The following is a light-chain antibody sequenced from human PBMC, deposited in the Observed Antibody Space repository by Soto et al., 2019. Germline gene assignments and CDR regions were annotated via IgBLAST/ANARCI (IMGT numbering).Light chain of an antibody. Sequence: QSVLTQPPSVSEAPRQRVTISCSGSISNIGNNAVNWYQQLPGKAPKLLIYYDDLLPSGVSDRFSGSKSGTSASLAISGLQSEDEADYYCSAWDDSLNVLVFGGGTKLTVL. CDR2: YDD. CDR3: SAWDDSLNVLV. V-gene: IGLV1-36*01. J-gene: IGLJ2*01. CDR1: ISNIGNNA.